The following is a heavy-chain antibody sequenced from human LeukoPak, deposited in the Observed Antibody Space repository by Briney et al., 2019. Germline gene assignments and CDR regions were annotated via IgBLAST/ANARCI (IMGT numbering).Heavy chain of an antibody. CDR3: ARSSSSLNHDAFDI. CDR1: GFTFSSYA. V-gene: IGHV3-9*03. CDR2: ISWNSGSI. D-gene: IGHD6-13*01. Sequence: PGGSLRLSCAASGFTFSSYAMHWVRQAPGKGLEWVSGISWNSGSIGYADSVKGRFTISRDNAKNSLYLQMNSLRAEDMALYYCARSSSSLNHDAFDIWGQGTMVTVSS. J-gene: IGHJ3*02.